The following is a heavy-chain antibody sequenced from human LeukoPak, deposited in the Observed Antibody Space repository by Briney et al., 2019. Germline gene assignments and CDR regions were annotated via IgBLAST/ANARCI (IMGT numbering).Heavy chain of an antibody. V-gene: IGHV3-15*07. J-gene: IGHJ4*02. CDR3: TTQHYYYDSSGYYYLIDY. CDR2: IKSKTDGGTT. Sequence: GGSLRLSCAASGFTFSNAWMNWARQAPGKGLEWVGRIKSKTDGGTTDYAAPVKGRFTISRDDSKNTLYLQMNSLKTEDTAVYYCTTQHYYYDSSGYYYLIDYWGQGTLVTVSS. CDR1: GFTFSNAW. D-gene: IGHD3-22*01.